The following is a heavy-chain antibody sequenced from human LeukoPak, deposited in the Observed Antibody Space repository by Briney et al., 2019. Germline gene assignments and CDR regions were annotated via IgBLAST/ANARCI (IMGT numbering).Heavy chain of an antibody. D-gene: IGHD1-1*01. J-gene: IGHJ3*02. Sequence: SETLSLTCAVYGGSFSSYYWSWIRQPAGKGLEWIGRIYTSGSTNYNPSLKSRVTMSVDTSKNQSSLKLSSVTAADTAVYYCARSYPWNDAFDIWGQGAMVTVSS. CDR2: IYTSGST. V-gene: IGHV4-59*10. CDR3: ARSYPWNDAFDI. CDR1: GGSFSSYY.